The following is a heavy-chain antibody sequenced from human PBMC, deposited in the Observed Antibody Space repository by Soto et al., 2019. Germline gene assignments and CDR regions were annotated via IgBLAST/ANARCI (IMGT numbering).Heavy chain of an antibody. CDR3: ARDRVKYGDTILDD. CDR1: GFTFNNYG. J-gene: IGHJ4*02. CDR2: IWFDGSTT. V-gene: IGHV3-33*01. D-gene: IGHD4-17*01. Sequence: QVQLVESGGGVVRPGRSLRLSCAASGFTFNNYGMHWVRQAPGKGLEWVAGIWFDGSTTYYTDSVKGRFIISRDNSENTLFLVMNSLRAEDTAVYYCARDRVKYGDTILDDWGQGTLVTVSS.